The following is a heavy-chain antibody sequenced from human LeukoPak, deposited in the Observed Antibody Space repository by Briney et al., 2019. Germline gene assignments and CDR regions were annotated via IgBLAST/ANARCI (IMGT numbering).Heavy chain of an antibody. CDR2: ISAYNGNT. D-gene: IGHD4-17*01. J-gene: IGHJ1*01. CDR3: ARDGPTNYGDYTEYFQH. Sequence: SVKVSCKASGYTFTSYGISWVRQAPGQGLEWMGWISAYNGNTNYAQKLQGRVTMTTDTSTSTAYMELRSLRSDDTAVYYCARDGPTNYGDYTEYFQHWGQGTLVTVSS. CDR1: GYTFTSYG. V-gene: IGHV1-18*01.